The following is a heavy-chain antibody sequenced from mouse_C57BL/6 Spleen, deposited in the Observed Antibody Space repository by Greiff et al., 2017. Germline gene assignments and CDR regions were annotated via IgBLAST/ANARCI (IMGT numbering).Heavy chain of an antibody. V-gene: IGHV7-3*01. Sequence: EVKLMESGGGLVQPGGSLSLSCAASGFTFTDYYMSWVRQPPGKALEWLGFIRNKANGYTTEYSASVKGLFTISIDNSHSILYLRMNALSSEDSATYCCARYGGLDYWGQGTTLTVSS. CDR2: IRNKANGYTT. CDR1: GFTFTDYY. CDR3: ARYGGLDY. J-gene: IGHJ2*01. D-gene: IGHD6-1*01.